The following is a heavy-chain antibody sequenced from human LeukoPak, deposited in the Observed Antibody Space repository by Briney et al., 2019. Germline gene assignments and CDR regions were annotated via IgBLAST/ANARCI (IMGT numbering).Heavy chain of an antibody. D-gene: IGHD2-21*02. CDR1: GFTFSSYS. CDR3: NIVVVTATAFDY. Sequence: SGGSLRLSCAASGFTFSSYSMNWVRQAPGKGLEWVSSISSSSSYIYYADSVEGRFTISRDNAKNSLYLQMNSLRAEDTAVYYCNIVVVTATAFDYWGQGTLVTVSS. J-gene: IGHJ4*02. V-gene: IGHV3-21*01. CDR2: ISSSSSYI.